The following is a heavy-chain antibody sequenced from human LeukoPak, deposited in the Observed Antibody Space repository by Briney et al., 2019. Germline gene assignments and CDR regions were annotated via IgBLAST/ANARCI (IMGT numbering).Heavy chain of an antibody. CDR3: ARSEMTNQFDYYYGMDV. CDR1: GFTFSSYA. J-gene: IGHJ6*02. CDR2: ISYDGSNK. Sequence: GGSLRLSCAASGFTFSSYAMHWVRQAPGKRLEWVAVISYDGSNKYYADSVKGRFTISRDNSKNTLYLQMNSLRAEDTAVYYCARSEMTNQFDYYYGMDVWGQGTTVTVSS. D-gene: IGHD4-11*01. V-gene: IGHV3-30-3*01.